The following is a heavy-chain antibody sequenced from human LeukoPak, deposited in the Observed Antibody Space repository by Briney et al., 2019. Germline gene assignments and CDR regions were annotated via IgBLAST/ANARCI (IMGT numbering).Heavy chain of an antibody. D-gene: IGHD3-22*01. V-gene: IGHV1-2*02. CDR3: ARPRSESGGYYYGH. J-gene: IGHJ4*02. Sequence: ASVKVSCKASGYTFTGYYIHWVRQAPGQGLDWMGWVDPTNGATNYAQKFQGRVTMITDTSSNTAYMELSWLTSDDTAVYYCARPRSESGGYYYGHWGQGTLVTVSS. CDR2: VDPTNGAT. CDR1: GYTFTGYY.